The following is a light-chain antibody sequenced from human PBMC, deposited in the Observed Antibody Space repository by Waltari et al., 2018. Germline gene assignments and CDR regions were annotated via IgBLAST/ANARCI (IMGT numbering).Light chain of an antibody. CDR3: SSYAGSDNVV. V-gene: IGLV2-8*01. CDR2: EVI. J-gene: IGLJ2*01. Sequence: QSALTQPPSASGSPGQSVTISCTGTSSDVGGYNYVSWYQPHPGKAPQLMIYEVIKRPSGVPDRFSGSKSGNTASLTVSGLQAEDEADYYCSSYAGSDNVVFGGGTKLTVL. CDR1: SSDVGGYNY.